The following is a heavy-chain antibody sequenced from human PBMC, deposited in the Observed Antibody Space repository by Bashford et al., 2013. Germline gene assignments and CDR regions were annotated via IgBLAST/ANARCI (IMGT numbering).Heavy chain of an antibody. Sequence: WIRQPPGKGLEWIGYIYYSVSTNYNPSLKGRVTISVDTSKNQFSLKLSSVTAADTAVYYCARGVYETAYAFDIWGQGTMVTVSS. D-gene: IGHD2/OR15-2a*01. J-gene: IGHJ3*02. CDR3: ARGVYETAYAFDI. CDR2: IYYSVST. V-gene: IGHV4-59*01.